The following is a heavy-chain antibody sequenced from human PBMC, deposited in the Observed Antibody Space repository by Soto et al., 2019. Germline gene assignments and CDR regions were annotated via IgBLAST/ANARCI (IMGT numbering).Heavy chain of an antibody. V-gene: IGHV3-30*18. CDR1: EFGSSTYG. J-gene: IGHJ6*02. CDR2: VSFEAKNK. D-gene: IGHD4-4*01. Sequence: QVQLVESGGGWAHPGRSRALSWAASEFGSSTYGSPWVPQPPGRGRGWLAVVSFEAKNKSYLDSVEGRFTISRDNSKNMLYLQMNSLRREDTAVYYCAKESVESTYSYYGMDVWGPGTTVTVSS. CDR3: AKESVESTYSYYGMDV.